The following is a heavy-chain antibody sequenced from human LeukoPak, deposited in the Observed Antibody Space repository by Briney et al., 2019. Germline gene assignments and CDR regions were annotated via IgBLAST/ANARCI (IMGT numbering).Heavy chain of an antibody. Sequence: GRSLRLSCAASGFPFSSYWMSWVRQAPGKGLEWVANIKQDGSEKYYVDSVKGRFTISRDNARNSLYLQMNSLRAEDTAVYYCAREWKLDYWGQGTLVTVSS. CDR3: AREWKLDY. V-gene: IGHV3-7*01. D-gene: IGHD1-1*01. CDR1: GFPFSSYW. CDR2: IKQDGSEK. J-gene: IGHJ4*02.